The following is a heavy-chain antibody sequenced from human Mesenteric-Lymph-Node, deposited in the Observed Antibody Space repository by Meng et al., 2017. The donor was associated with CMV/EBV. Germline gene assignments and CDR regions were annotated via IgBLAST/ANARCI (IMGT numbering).Heavy chain of an antibody. CDR1: GYTFTAHY. V-gene: IGHV1-2*04. Sequence: SCTTAGYTFTAHYMHGVHQAPGQGLGWMGWINPSGGVTNYAQKFQGWVTMTRDTSISSVYVELSRLRSDDTAVYYCAREYSSSWFDYWGQGTLVTVSS. CDR2: INPSGGVT. J-gene: IGHJ4*02. CDR3: AREYSSSWFDY. D-gene: IGHD6-13*01.